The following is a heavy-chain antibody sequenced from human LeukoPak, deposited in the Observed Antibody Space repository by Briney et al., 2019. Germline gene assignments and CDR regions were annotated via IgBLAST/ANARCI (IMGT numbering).Heavy chain of an antibody. D-gene: IGHD3-3*01. V-gene: IGHV3-48*03. CDR3: ARGSDFWSGDSKGPFDY. J-gene: IGHJ4*02. CDR1: GFIFSSSE. Sequence: GGSLRLSCAASGFIFSSSEFNWVRQAPGKGLEWVSYISRRGSNIYYADSVKGRFTISRDSAKNSLYLQMSSLRAEDTAVYYCARGSDFWSGDSKGPFDYWGQGTLVTVSS. CDR2: ISRRGSNI.